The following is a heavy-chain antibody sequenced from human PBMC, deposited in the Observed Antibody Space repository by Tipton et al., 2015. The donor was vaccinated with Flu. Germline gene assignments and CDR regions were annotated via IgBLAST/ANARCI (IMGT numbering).Heavy chain of an antibody. CDR2: IYQIGNN. J-gene: IGHJ4*02. CDR3: ARGAGCTSFRGNYLFFDH. D-gene: IGHD2/OR15-2a*01. Sequence: TLSLTCAVSGDSVSSGDSSWNWIRQSPGKGLEWSGYIYQIGNNYYNPSLQGRVTISLARSKNHFSLTLISVTAAATAVYYCARGAGCTSFRGNYLFFDHWGQGSLVTVSS. V-gene: IGHV4-30-2*06. CDR1: GDSVSSGDSS.